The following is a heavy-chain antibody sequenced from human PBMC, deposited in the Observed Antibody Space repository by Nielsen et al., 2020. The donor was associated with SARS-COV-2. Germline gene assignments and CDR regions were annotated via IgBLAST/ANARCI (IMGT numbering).Heavy chain of an antibody. CDR2: IYPGDSAT. J-gene: IGHJ5*02. D-gene: IGHD6-13*01. CDR3: VRQENPEAAGTWGWFDP. CDR1: GYSFTNYW. Sequence: GESLKISCQGSGYSFTNYWIGWVRQMPGKGMEWMGTIYPGDSATRYTPSFQGQVTISADKSISTAYLQWSSLKASDTAMYYCVRQENPEAAGTWGWFDPWGQGTLVTVSS. V-gene: IGHV5-51*01.